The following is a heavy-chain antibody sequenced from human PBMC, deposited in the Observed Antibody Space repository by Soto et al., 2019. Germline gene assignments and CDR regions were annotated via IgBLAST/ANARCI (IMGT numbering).Heavy chain of an antibody. Sequence: GTSVKVSCKASGYTFTKFHIHWVRQAPGQGLEWMGMINPSGGGTRDAQKFQGRVTMTSDTSTNQFSLKLSSVTAADTAVYYCARAFGEGGTRHYYMDVWGKGTTVTVSS. J-gene: IGHJ6*03. D-gene: IGHD3-10*01. CDR1: GYTFTKFH. CDR2: INPSGGGT. CDR3: ARAFGEGGTRHYYMDV. V-gene: IGHV1-46*01.